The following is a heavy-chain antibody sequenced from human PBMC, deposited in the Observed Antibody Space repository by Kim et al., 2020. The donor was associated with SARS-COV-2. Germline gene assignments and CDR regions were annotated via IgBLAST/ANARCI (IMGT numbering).Heavy chain of an antibody. J-gene: IGHJ6*02. CDR2: TYYRSKWFN. D-gene: IGHD3-16*01. CDR3: ANGGSGLGGMNV. V-gene: IGHV6-1*01. CDR1: GDSVSSNNAA. Sequence: QTLSLTCTISGDSVSSNNAAWNWIRQSPSRGLEWLGRTYYRSKWFNDYALSVKSRITINPDTSKNHFSLQLSSMTPEDTAVYYCANGGSGLGGMNVWGQGTTVTVSS.